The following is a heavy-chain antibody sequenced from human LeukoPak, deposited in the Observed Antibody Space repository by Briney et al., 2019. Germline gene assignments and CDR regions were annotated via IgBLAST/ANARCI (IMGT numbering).Heavy chain of an antibody. CDR1: GGSFSGYY. V-gene: IGHV4-4*07. J-gene: IGHJ5*02. D-gene: IGHD3-22*01. CDR2: IHTSGST. Sequence: SSETLSLTCAVYGGSFSGYYWSWLRQPAGKGLEWIGRIHTSGSTNYNPSLKSRVTMSVDTSKNQFSLYLSSVTAADTAVYYCARDLYMYDSSAYYEKPLYNWFDPWGQGTLVAVST. CDR3: ARDLYMYDSSAYYEKPLYNWFDP.